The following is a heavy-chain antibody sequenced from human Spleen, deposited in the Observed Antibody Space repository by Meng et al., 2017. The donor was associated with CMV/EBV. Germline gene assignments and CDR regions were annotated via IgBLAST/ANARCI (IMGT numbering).Heavy chain of an antibody. J-gene: IGHJ6*02. D-gene: IGHD6-13*01. V-gene: IGHV3-30*02. CDR1: FTFSSYG. CDR2: IRYDGSNE. CDR3: ASRTAAGSIYYYYGMDV. Sequence: FTFSSYGMHWVRQAPGKGLEWVAFIRYDGSNEYYADSVKGRFTISRDNSKNTLYLQMNSLRPEDTAVYYCASRTAAGSIYYYYGMDVWGQGTTVTVSS.